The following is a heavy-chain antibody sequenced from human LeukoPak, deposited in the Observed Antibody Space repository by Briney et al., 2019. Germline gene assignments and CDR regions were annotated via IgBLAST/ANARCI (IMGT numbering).Heavy chain of an antibody. CDR1: GYTFTGYF. D-gene: IGHD3-9*01. Sequence: ASVKVSCKASGYTFTGYFLHWMRQAPGQGLEWMGWINPNTGGTNYAQNFQDRVTMTRDTSISTAYMELSRLRSEDTAVYYCAIDWLWDAFDIWGQGTMVTVSS. J-gene: IGHJ3*02. V-gene: IGHV1-2*02. CDR2: INPNTGGT. CDR3: AIDWLWDAFDI.